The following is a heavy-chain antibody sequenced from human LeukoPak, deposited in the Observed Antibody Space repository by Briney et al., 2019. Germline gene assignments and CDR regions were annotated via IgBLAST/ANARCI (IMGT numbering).Heavy chain of an antibody. CDR1: GYTFTGYY. Sequence: ASVKVSCXASGYTFTGYYMHWVRQAPGQGLEWMGRINPNSGGTNYAQKFQGRVTTTRDTSISTAYMELSRLRSDDTAVYYCATDGYNHDAFDIWGQGTMVTVSS. J-gene: IGHJ3*02. CDR2: INPNSGGT. V-gene: IGHV1-2*06. D-gene: IGHD5-24*01. CDR3: ATDGYNHDAFDI.